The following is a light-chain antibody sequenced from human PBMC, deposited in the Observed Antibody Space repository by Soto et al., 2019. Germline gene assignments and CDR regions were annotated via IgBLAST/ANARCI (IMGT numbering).Light chain of an antibody. CDR1: NSVVGSYKL. Sequence: QSVLTQPASVSGSPGQSITISCTGTNSVVGSYKLVSWYQQHPGKAPKLMISEVSKRPSGISDRFSGSKSGSTASLTISGLQAEDEADYYSCSYAGTSTHTVFGGGTQLTVL. J-gene: IGLJ7*01. V-gene: IGLV2-23*02. CDR2: EVS. CDR3: CSYAGTSTHTV.